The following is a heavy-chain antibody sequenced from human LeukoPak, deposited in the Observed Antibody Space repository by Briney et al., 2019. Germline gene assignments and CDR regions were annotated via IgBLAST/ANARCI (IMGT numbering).Heavy chain of an antibody. J-gene: IGHJ6*03. CDR2: IIPIFGTA. CDR3: GYYYGSGSQYDYYYYYMDV. Sequence: GASVKVSCKASGGTLSSYAISWVRQAPGQGPEWMGGIIPIFGTANYAQKFQGRVTITTDESTSTAYMELSSLRSEDTAVYYCGYYYGSGSQYDYYYYYMDVWGKGTTVTVSS. V-gene: IGHV1-69*05. CDR1: GGTLSSYA. D-gene: IGHD3-10*01.